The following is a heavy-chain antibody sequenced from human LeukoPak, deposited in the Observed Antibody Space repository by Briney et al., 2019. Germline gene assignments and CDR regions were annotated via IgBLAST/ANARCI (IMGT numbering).Heavy chain of an antibody. J-gene: IGHJ6*02. CDR2: ISSSGSTI. CDR3: ARDRMVYAPKYYYYGMDV. Sequence: PGGSLRLSCAASGFAFSSYEMNWVGQAPGKGLKGFSYISSSGSTIYYADSVKGRFTISRDNDKHSLYLQMNSLRAEDTAVYYCARDRMVYAPKYYYYGMDVWGQGTTVTVSS. D-gene: IGHD2-8*01. CDR1: GFAFSSYE. V-gene: IGHV3-48*03.